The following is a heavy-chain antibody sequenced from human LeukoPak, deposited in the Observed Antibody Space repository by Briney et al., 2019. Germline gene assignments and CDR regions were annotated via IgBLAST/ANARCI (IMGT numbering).Heavy chain of an antibody. CDR1: GFTFSSYW. CDR2: IKQDGSEK. CDR3: ARDIAIFTDSGYDEGYYYYYYMDV. V-gene: IGHV3-7*01. J-gene: IGHJ6*03. D-gene: IGHD5-12*01. Sequence: GGSLRLSCAASGFTFSSYWMSWVRQAPGKGLEWVANIKQDGSEKYYVDSVKGRFTISRDNAKNSLYLQMNSLRAEDTAVYYCARDIAIFTDSGYDEGYYYYYYMDVWGKGTTVTVSS.